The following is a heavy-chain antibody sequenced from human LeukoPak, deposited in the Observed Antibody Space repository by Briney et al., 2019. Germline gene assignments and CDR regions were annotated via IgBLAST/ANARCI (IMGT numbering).Heavy chain of an antibody. Sequence: PSETLSLTCTVSGASISYHYWNWVRQPPGKGLEWIGSIVNSGSTNYNPPLKSRVTISVDTSQNHFSLKLTSVTSADTAVYYCARGNGDLLDWGQGTLVTVSS. CDR1: GASISYHY. CDR2: IVNSGST. J-gene: IGHJ4*02. V-gene: IGHV4-59*11. D-gene: IGHD1-26*01. CDR3: ARGNGDLLD.